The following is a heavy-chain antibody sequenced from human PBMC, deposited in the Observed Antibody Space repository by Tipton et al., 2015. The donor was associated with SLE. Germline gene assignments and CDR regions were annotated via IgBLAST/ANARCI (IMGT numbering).Heavy chain of an antibody. V-gene: IGHV1-2*06. CDR1: GFSFTDYY. D-gene: IGHD6-13*01. CDR3: ARGPISSSWFHFDY. CDR2: MNAKTGGT. J-gene: IGHJ4*02. Sequence: QSGPEVKEPGASVRVSCKASGFSFTDYYMYWVRQAPGQGLEWVGRMNAKTGGTSFAQKFQGRVTMTKDTSITTAYMDLTSLRFDDTAVYFCARGPISSSWFHFDYWGQGTLVTVSS.